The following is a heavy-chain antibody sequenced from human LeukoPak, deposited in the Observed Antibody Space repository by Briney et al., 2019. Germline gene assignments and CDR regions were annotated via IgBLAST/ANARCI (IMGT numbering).Heavy chain of an antibody. Sequence: SQTLSLTCTVSGGSISSGGYYWSWIRQPPGKGLEWIGYIYYSGGTYYNPSLKSRVTISVDTSKTHFSLKLSSVTAAATAVYYCARAPGDGYNWGDFDYWGQGTLVTVSS. V-gene: IGHV4-30-4*01. CDR2: IYYSGGT. CDR3: ARAPGDGYNWGDFDY. D-gene: IGHD5-24*01. CDR1: GGSISSGGYY. J-gene: IGHJ4*02.